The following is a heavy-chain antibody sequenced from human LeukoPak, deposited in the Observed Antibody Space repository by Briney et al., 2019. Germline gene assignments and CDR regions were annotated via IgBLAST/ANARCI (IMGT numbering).Heavy chain of an antibody. CDR1: GFTLSSFE. Sequence: GGSLRLSYAASGFTLSSFEMNWVRLAPGKWLEWISYISRTGNSIYYADSVKGRFTISRDSAKNSLYLQMNSLRAEDTAVYYCARGPYSSNWYVDYWGQGTLVTVAS. CDR3: ARGPYSSNWYVDY. V-gene: IGHV3-48*03. D-gene: IGHD6-13*01. CDR2: ISRTGNSI. J-gene: IGHJ4*02.